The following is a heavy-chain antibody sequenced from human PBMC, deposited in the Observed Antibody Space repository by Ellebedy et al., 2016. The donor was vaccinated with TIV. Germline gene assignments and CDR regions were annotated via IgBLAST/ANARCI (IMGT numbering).Heavy chain of an antibody. D-gene: IGHD5-12*01. CDR2: IKQDGSEK. Sequence: GGSLRLXXAASGFTFSSYWMSWVRQAPGKGLEWVANIKQDGSEKYYVDSVKGRFTISRDNAKNSLYLQMNSLRAEDTAVYYCARDIKWLPMDYMDVWGKGTTVTVSS. V-gene: IGHV3-7*01. CDR3: ARDIKWLPMDYMDV. CDR1: GFTFSSYW. J-gene: IGHJ6*03.